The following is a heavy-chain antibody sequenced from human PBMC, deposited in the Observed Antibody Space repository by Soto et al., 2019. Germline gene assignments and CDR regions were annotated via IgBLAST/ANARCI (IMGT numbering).Heavy chain of an antibody. CDR3: ARGWFGPDV. J-gene: IGHJ6*03. CDR1: EFTFSGRS. V-gene: IGHV3-74*01. Sequence: EVQLVESGGGLVQPGGSLRLSCAASEFTFSGRSVPWVGQAPGKGLVWVSGIDKVGTDSTYADSVKGRFTSSRDNAKNTVYLQMNSLRVEDTAVYYCARGWFGPDVWGKGTTVTVSS. CDR2: IDKVGTDS. D-gene: IGHD3-10*01.